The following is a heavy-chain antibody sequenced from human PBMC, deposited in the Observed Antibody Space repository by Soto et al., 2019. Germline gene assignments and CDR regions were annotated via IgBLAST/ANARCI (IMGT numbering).Heavy chain of an antibody. CDR1: GDTFKNCV. CDR3: AAELGFGKLSVV. Sequence: QVQVVQSGVEVRRPGSSVKVSCKASGDTFKNCVISWVRQAPGQGLERMGGIIPLFGTTDFAQRFQGRLTITTDELTTTADMELSRLRSEDTATYYCAAELGFGKLSVVWGQGTTVIVSS. CDR2: IIPLFGTT. J-gene: IGHJ6*02. D-gene: IGHD3-10*01. V-gene: IGHV1-69*01.